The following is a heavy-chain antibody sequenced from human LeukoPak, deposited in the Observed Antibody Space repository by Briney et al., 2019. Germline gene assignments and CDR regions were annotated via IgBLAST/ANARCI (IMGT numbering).Heavy chain of an antibody. D-gene: IGHD3-22*01. CDR3: AREDSYDSSGYYYDY. Sequence: GASVKVSCKASGYTFTGYYMHWVRQAPGQGLEWMGWINPNSGGTNYAQKFQGRVTMTRDTSISTAYMELSRLRSDDTAVYYCAREDSYDSSGYYYDYWGQGTLVTVSS. CDR1: GYTFTGYY. J-gene: IGHJ4*02. V-gene: IGHV1-2*02. CDR2: INPNSGGT.